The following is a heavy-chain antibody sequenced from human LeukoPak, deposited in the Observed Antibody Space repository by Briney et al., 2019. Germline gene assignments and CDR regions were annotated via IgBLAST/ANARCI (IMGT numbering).Heavy chain of an antibody. CDR2: IYYSGST. CDR1: GGSISSSSYY. J-gene: IGHJ4*02. Sequence: PSDTLSLTCTVSGGSISSSSYYWGWIRQPPGKGLEWIGSIYYSGSTYHNPSLKSRVTISVDTSKNQFSLKLSSVTAADTAVYYCARERYSSGCPDYWGQGTLVTVSS. CDR3: ARERYSSGCPDY. V-gene: IGHV4-39*02. D-gene: IGHD6-19*01.